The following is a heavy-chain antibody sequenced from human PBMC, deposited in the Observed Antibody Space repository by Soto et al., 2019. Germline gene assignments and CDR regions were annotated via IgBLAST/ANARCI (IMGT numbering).Heavy chain of an antibody. J-gene: IGHJ4*02. D-gene: IGHD3-3*01. V-gene: IGHV4-31*03. CDR2: ISYRGNT. CDR1: GGSIRSGGYY. Sequence: PSETLSLTSTVSGGSIRSGGYYWRWIRQHPGRGLEWIGHISYRGNTDYNPSLESRVAISLDTPSNQFSLKLTSLSAADTAVYYCAASPNADFFDFWGQGALVTVSS. CDR3: AASPNADFFDF.